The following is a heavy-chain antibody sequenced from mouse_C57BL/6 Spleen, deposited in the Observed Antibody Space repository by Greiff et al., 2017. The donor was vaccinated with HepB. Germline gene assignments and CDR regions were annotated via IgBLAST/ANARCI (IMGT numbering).Heavy chain of an antibody. Sequence: VLLQQSGAELVKPGASVKLSCKASGYSFSSYWMNWVKQSPGKGLEWIGQIYPGDGDTNYNGNFKGKATLTADKSYSTAYMQLSRLTAEDSAVYFCARSGVTTRGFDYWGQGTTVTVSS. D-gene: IGHD2-3*01. CDR2: IYPGDGDT. CDR3: ARSGVTTRGFDY. CDR1: GYSFSSYW. V-gene: IGHV1-80*01. J-gene: IGHJ2*01.